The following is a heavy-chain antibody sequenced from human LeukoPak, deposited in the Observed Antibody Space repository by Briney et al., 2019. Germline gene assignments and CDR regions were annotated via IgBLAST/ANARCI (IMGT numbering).Heavy chain of an antibody. Sequence: GGSLRLSCAASGFTFSSYSMNWVRQAPGKGLEWVSYISSSSSTIYYADSVKGRFTISRDNAKNSLYLQMNSLRAEDTAVYYCASADSGGSFAGDYWGQGTLVTVSS. CDR3: ASADSGGSFAGDY. D-gene: IGHD2-15*01. J-gene: IGHJ4*02. CDR1: GFTFSSYS. CDR2: ISSSSSTI. V-gene: IGHV3-48*01.